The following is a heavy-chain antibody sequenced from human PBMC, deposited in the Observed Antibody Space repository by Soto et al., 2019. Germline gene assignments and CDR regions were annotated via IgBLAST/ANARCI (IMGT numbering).Heavy chain of an antibody. J-gene: IGHJ6*02. V-gene: IGHV1-18*01. Sequence: QVQLVQSGGEVKKPGDSVKVSCKTSGYSFTTYGISWVRQAPGQGLEWMGWISAYNGNTNYAQKLQDRVTMTTDTSTSTGYMELRSLRSDDTAVYYCARAGPAPYYYYGMDVWGQGSTVTVSS. CDR3: ARAGPAPYYYYGMDV. CDR1: GYSFTTYG. CDR2: ISAYNGNT.